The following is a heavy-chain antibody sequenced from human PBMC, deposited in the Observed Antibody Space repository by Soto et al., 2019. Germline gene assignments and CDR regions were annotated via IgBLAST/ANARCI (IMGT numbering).Heavy chain of an antibody. V-gene: IGHV3-13*01. Sequence: PGGSLRLSCAASGFTFSSYDMHWVRQDAGKGLEWVSAIGTAGDTYYADSVKGRFTISRENAKKSVHLQMNSLRAGDMAVYYCARVASPLSYMDVWGKGTTVTVSS. CDR2: IGTAGDT. J-gene: IGHJ6*03. CDR3: ARVASPLSYMDV. CDR1: GFTFSSYD.